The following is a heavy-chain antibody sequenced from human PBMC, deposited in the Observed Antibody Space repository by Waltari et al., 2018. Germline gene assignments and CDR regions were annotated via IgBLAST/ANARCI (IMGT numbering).Heavy chain of an antibody. J-gene: IGHJ4*02. Sequence: QVQLVESGVGVVQPGRSLRLSCAASGFTFSSYGMHWVRQAPGKGLEWVAVIWYDGSNKYYADSVKGRFTISRDNSKNTLYLQMNSLRAEDTAMYYCAKWSSSSGGLGYWGQGTLVTVSS. CDR2: IWYDGSNK. D-gene: IGHD6-6*01. CDR3: AKWSSSSGGLGY. V-gene: IGHV3-30*18. CDR1: GFTFSSYG.